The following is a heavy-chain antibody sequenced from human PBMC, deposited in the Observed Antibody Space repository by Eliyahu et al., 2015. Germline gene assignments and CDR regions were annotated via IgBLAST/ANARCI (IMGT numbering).Heavy chain of an antibody. Sequence: EGQLLESGGXXVQPGGSLRLSCXAXGFSFTSXAMXWVRXAPGKGLEWVSSIINSGYTTQYADSVKGRFTISRDNSKNMLYLQMNSLRPEDTAVYYCAKMADPWGQGTLVTVSA. D-gene: IGHD5-24*01. CDR1: GFSFTSXA. CDR2: IINSGYTT. V-gene: IGHV3-23*01. J-gene: IGHJ5*02. CDR3: AKMADP.